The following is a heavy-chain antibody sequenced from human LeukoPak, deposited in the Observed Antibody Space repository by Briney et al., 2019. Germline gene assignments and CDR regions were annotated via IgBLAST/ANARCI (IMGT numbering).Heavy chain of an antibody. D-gene: IGHD2-2*01. J-gene: IGHJ3*02. Sequence: SQTLSLTCTVSGGSISSGSYYWCWLRPPAGKGLECIGRIYTSGMTIYIPALKSRATISVDTSKTQLSLKLSSVTAADTAVYYCARHAGVPAAVWPHDAFDIWGQGTMVTVSS. CDR3: ARHAGVPAAVWPHDAFDI. CDR1: GGSISSGSYY. CDR2: IYTSGMT. V-gene: IGHV4-61*02.